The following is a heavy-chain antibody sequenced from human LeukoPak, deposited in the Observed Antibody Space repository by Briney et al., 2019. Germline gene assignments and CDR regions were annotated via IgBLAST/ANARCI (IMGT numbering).Heavy chain of an antibody. V-gene: IGHV1-2*04. D-gene: IGHD3-10*01. CDR3: AREHLGGSGSYYNLFDY. CDR2: INPNSGGT. Sequence: ASVKVSCKASGYTFTGYYMHWVRQAPGQGLEWMGWINPNSGGTNYAQKFQGWVTMTRDTSISTAYMELSRLRSDDTAVYYCAREHLGGSGSYYNLFDYWGQGTLVTVSS. CDR1: GYTFTGYY. J-gene: IGHJ4*02.